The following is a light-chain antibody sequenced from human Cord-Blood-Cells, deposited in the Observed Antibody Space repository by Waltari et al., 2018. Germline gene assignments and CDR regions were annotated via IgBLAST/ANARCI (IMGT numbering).Light chain of an antibody. CDR1: QSVSSSY. CDR3: QQHGSSPPIT. V-gene: IGKV3-20*01. Sequence: EIVLTQSPGTLSLSPGERATLSCRASQSVSSSYLAWYQQKPGQAPRLLIYGASSRATGIPDRFSGSGSGTDFTLTIRRLEPEDFAVYYCQQHGSSPPITFGQGTRLEIK. J-gene: IGKJ5*01. CDR2: GAS.